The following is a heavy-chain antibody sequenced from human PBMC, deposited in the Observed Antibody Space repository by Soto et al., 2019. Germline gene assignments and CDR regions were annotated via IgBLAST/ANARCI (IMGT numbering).Heavy chain of an antibody. Sequence: KPSETLSLTCAVYGGSFSGYYWSWIRQPPGKGLEWIGEINHSGSTNYNPSLKSRVTISVDTSKNQFSLKLSSVTAADTAVYYCARESSETNYFDFSGQATLVTVSS. J-gene: IGHJ4*02. V-gene: IGHV4-34*01. CDR3: ARESSETNYFDF. CDR1: GGSFSGYY. CDR2: INHSGST. D-gene: IGHD6-6*01.